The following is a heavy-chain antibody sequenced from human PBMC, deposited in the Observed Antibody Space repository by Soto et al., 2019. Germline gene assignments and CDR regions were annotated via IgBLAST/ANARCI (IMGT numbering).Heavy chain of an antibody. V-gene: IGHV3-30*18. J-gene: IGHJ6*04. CDR2: ISYDGHNK. Sequence: QVQLVESGGGVVQPGGSLRLSCTASGFTFTTFGIHWVRQAPGKGLEWVALISYDGHNKYYSDSVKGRFTISRDNYKNTLSLQMNSLRAEDTAVYYCAKDLQAYGDYNYYYYGMDVWGKGTTVSFSS. CDR1: GFTFTTFG. CDR3: AKDLQAYGDYNYYYYGMDV. D-gene: IGHD4-17*01.